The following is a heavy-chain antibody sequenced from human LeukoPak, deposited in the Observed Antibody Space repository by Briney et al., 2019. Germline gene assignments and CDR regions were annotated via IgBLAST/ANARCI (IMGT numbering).Heavy chain of an antibody. J-gene: IGHJ4*02. CDR2: NSGSGGST. D-gene: IGHD6-19*01. V-gene: IGHV3-23*01. Sequence: GRSLRPSCAASGFTFTSYAISWVRQAPGKGLEWVSANSGSGGSTYYADSVKGRFTISRDNSKNTLYLQKNSVRAEDTGVYYCAKDRAVAGFQVYDFDYWGQGTLVTVSS. CDR1: GFTFTSYA. CDR3: AKDRAVAGFQVYDFDY.